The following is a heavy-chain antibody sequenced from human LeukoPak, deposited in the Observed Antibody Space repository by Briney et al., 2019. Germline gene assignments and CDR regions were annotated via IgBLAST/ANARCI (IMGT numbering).Heavy chain of an antibody. V-gene: IGHV3-74*01. CDR2: INSDGSTT. CDR3: ARGGSYLSAFDI. Sequence: GGSLRLSCAASGFTFSSYWMHWVRQAPGKGLVWVSRINSDGSTTNYADSVKGRFTISRDNSKNTLYLQMNSLRAEDTAVYYCARGGSYLSAFDIWGQGTMVTVSS. J-gene: IGHJ3*02. D-gene: IGHD1-26*01. CDR1: GFTFSSYW.